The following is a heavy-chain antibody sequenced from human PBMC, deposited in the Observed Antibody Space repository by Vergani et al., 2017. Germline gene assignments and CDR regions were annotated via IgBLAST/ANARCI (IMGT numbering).Heavy chain of an antibody. CDR3: ARNPYCGGDCYSDAFDI. V-gene: IGHV3-23*01. D-gene: IGHD2-21*02. J-gene: IGHJ3*02. Sequence: EVQLLQSGGGVIQPGGSVRLSCAASGFTFSACPMTWVRQAPGKGLEWVSAISARYPSTYYADSVKGRFTISRDNSKNMLYLQMNSLRAEDTAVYYCARNPYCGGDCYSDAFDIWGQGTMVTVSS. CDR1: GFTFSACP. CDR2: ISARYPST.